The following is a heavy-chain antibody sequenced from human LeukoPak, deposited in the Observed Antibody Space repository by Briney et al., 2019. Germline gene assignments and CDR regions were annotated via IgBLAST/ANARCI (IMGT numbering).Heavy chain of an antibody. CDR1: GGSIRSYY. J-gene: IGHJ4*02. Sequence: PSETLSLTCTVSGGSIRSYYWSWIRQPPGKGLEWIGYIYYSGSTNYNPSLKSRVTISVDTSKNQFSLKLSSVTAADTAVYYCAGQGGAAIYWGQGTLVTVSS. CDR3: AGQGGAAIY. V-gene: IGHV4-59*08. CDR2: IYYSGST. D-gene: IGHD1-26*01.